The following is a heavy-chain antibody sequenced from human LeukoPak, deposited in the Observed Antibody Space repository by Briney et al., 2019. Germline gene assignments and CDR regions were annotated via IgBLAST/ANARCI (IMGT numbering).Heavy chain of an antibody. CDR1: GFTFSSYS. CDR2: ISSSGSYI. V-gene: IGHV3-21*01. Sequence: PGGSLRLSCAASGFTFSSYSMNWVRQAPGKGLEWVSSISSSGSYIYYADSVKRRFTISRDNAKNSLYLQMNSLRAEDTAVYYCAREYRYGSGWPDAFDIWGQGTMVTVSS. D-gene: IGHD6-19*01. J-gene: IGHJ3*02. CDR3: AREYRYGSGWPDAFDI.